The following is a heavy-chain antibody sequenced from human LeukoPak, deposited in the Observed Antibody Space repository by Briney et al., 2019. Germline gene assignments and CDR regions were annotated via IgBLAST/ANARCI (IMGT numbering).Heavy chain of an antibody. V-gene: IGHV3-66*01. CDR3: ARAGPSSSWHQFDY. J-gene: IGHJ4*02. Sequence: GGSLRLSCAASEFSVGSNYMTWVRQAPGKGLEWVSLIYSGGSTYYADSVKGRFTISRDNSKKGRFTISRDNSKNTLYLQMNSLRAEDTAVYYCARAGPSSSWHQFDYWGQGTLVTVSS. D-gene: IGHD6-13*01. CDR1: EFSVGSNY. CDR2: IYSGGST.